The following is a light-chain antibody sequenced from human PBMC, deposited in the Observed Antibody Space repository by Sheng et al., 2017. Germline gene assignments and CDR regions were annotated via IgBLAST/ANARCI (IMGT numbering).Light chain of an antibody. V-gene: IGLV4-69*01. CDR1: SGHSSYT. CDR3: QTWGTGIWV. J-gene: IGLJ3*02. CDR2: LNSDGSH. Sequence: QLVLTQSPSASASLGASVKLTCTLSSGHSSYTIAWHQQQPEKGPRYLMKLNSDGSHSKGDGIPDRFSGSSSGAERYLTISSLQSEDEADYYCQTWGTGIWVFGGGTKVTV.